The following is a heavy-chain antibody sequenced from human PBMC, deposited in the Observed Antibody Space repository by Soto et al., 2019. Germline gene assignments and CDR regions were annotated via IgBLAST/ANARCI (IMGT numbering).Heavy chain of an antibody. D-gene: IGHD1-26*01. CDR2: IDWDDDK. CDR3: ARIQGIVGAEYYGMDV. CDR1: GFSLSTSGMC. J-gene: IGHJ6*02. V-gene: IGHV2-70*01. Sequence: GSGPTLVNPTQTLTLTCTFSGFSLSTSGMCVSWIRQPPGKALEWLALIDWDDDKYYSTSLKTRLTISKDTSKNQVVLTMTNMDPVDTATYYCARIQGIVGAEYYGMDVWGQGTTVTVSS.